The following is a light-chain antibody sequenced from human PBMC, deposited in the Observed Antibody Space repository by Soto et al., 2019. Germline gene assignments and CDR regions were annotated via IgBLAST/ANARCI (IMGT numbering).Light chain of an antibody. CDR2: KAS. CDR3: QQYNSYSPYT. CDR1: QTISSW. J-gene: IGKJ2*01. V-gene: IGKV1-5*03. Sequence: DIQMTQSPSTLSASVGDRVTITCRASQTISSWLAWYQQKPGKAPRLLIYKASSLESGVPSRFSGSGSGTECTITISSLQPDDFATYYCQQYNSYSPYTFGQGTKLEI.